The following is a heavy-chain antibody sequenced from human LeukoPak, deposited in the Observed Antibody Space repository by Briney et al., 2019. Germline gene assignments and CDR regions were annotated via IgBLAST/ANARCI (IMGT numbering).Heavy chain of an antibody. V-gene: IGHV3-23*01. J-gene: IGHJ4*02. Sequence: GGSLRLSCAASGFTFSSIAMSWVRQAPDKGLEWVSSISGSGGGTYYADSVKGRFTISRDDCKNTLYLQMNSLRADDTAVYYCAKDLGRYRNNFFDYWGQGNLVTVSS. D-gene: IGHD1-26*01. CDR2: ISGSGGGT. CDR3: AKDLGRYRNNFFDY. CDR1: GFTFSSIA.